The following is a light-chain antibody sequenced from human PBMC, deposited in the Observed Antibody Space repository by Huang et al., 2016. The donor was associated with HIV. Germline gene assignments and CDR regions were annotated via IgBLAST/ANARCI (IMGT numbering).Light chain of an antibody. CDR3: QQFGSSPPYS. CDR2: GAS. J-gene: IGKJ2*03. Sequence: IVLTQSPDTLSLSPGERATLSRRASQTVTNNYLAWYQQRPGQAPSLLIYGASTRATGIPDRCSGSGSGTDCTLTISRLEPKDFVVYYCQQFGSSPPYSFGQGTKLEIK. CDR1: QTVTNNY. V-gene: IGKV3-20*01.